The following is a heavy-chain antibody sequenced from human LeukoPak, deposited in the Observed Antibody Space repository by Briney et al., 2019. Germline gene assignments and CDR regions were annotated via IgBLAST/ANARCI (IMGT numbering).Heavy chain of an antibody. J-gene: IGHJ3*02. D-gene: IGHD2-15*01. CDR1: GGSINNYY. Sequence: SETLSLTCTVSGGSINNYYWSWIRQPAGKGLKWIGRIYTRGSTNYNPSLKSRVTMSVDTSKNQFSLKLSSVTAADTAVYYCARGRYCSADICSGGDAFDIWGQGTMVSVSS. CDR3: ARGRYCSADICSGGDAFDI. V-gene: IGHV4-4*07. CDR2: IYTRGST.